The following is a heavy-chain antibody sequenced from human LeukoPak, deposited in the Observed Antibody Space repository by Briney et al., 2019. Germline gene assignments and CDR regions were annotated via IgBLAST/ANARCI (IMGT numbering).Heavy chain of an antibody. CDR2: IIPIFGTA. J-gene: IGHJ5*02. CDR1: GGTFSSYA. D-gene: IGHD3-10*01. CDR3: ARENYYGSGSYYT. V-gene: IGHV1-69*06. Sequence: SVKVSCKASGGTFSSYAISWVRQAPGQGLEWMGGIIPIFGTANYAQKFQGRVTITADKSTSTAYMGLSSLRSEDTAVYYCARENYYGSGSYYTWGQGTLVTVSS.